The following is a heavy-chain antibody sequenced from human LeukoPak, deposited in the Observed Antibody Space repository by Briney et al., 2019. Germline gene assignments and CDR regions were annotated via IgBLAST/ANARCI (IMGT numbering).Heavy chain of an antibody. CDR3: ARGGGLWFDY. CDR2: ISSSSSTI. D-gene: IGHD4/OR15-4a*01. Sequence: PGGFLRLSCAASGFTFSSYSMNWVRQAPGKGLKWVSYISSSSSTIYYADSVKGRFTISRDNAKNSLYLQMNSLRAEDTAVYYCARGGGLWFDYWGQGTLVTVSS. CDR1: GFTFSSYS. V-gene: IGHV3-48*04. J-gene: IGHJ4*02.